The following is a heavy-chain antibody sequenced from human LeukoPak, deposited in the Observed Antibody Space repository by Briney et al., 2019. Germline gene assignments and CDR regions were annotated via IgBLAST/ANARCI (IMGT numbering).Heavy chain of an antibody. J-gene: IGHJ4*02. D-gene: IGHD6-13*01. CDR2: INPSGGST. Sequence: ASVTVSCKASGYTFTSYYMHWVRQAPGQGLEWMGIINPSGGSTSYAQKFQGRVTMTRDMSTSTVYMELSSLRSEDTAVYYCARVKRIAAAGTGGYYFDYWGQGTLVTVSS. CDR3: ARVKRIAAAGTGGYYFDY. V-gene: IGHV1-46*01. CDR1: GYTFTSYY.